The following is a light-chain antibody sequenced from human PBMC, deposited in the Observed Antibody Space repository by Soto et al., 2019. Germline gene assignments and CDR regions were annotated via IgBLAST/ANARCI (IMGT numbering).Light chain of an antibody. CDR1: QSVNSW. V-gene: IGKV1-5*01. J-gene: IGKJ5*01. CDR3: QNYNSAPIT. CDR2: DAS. Sequence: DIQMTQSPCTLSAFAGDRVTITCRASQSVNSWLAWYQQRPGKAPKLLIYDASTLESGVPSRFSGGGSGTNFTLTISSLQPEDVGTYYCQNYNSAPITFGQGTRLAI.